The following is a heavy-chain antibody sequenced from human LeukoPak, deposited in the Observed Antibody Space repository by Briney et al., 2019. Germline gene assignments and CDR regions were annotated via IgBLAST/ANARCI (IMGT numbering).Heavy chain of an antibody. Sequence: GGSLRLSCVASGFTFSTYSMKWVRQAPGKGLEWVSYISSSSSTIHYGDSVKGRFTISRDNAKNSLYLQMNSLRAEDTAVYYCARGTTVTTRTDYWGQGTLVTVSS. CDR3: ARGTTVTTRTDY. CDR1: GFTFSTYS. V-gene: IGHV3-48*04. J-gene: IGHJ4*02. CDR2: ISSSSSTI. D-gene: IGHD4-17*01.